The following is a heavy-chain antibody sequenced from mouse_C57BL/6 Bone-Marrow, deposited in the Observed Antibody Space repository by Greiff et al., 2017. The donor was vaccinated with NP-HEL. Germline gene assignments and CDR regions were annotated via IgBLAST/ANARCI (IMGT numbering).Heavy chain of an antibody. Sequence: EVQVVESGGGLVQPKGSLKLSCAASGFSFNTYAMNWVRQAPGKGLEWVARIRSTSNNYATYYADSVKDRFTISRDDSESMLYLQMNNLKTEDTAMYYCVRHAHLYGNSLDYWGQGTTLTVSS. D-gene: IGHD2-1*01. J-gene: IGHJ2*01. CDR1: GFSFNTYA. V-gene: IGHV10-1*01. CDR3: VRHAHLYGNSLDY. CDR2: IRSTSNNYAT.